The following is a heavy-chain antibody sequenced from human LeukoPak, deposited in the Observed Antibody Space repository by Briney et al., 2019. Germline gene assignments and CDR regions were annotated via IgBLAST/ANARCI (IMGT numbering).Heavy chain of an antibody. J-gene: IGHJ6*03. CDR2: ISWNSGSI. CDR1: GFTFDDYA. V-gene: IGHV3-9*03. D-gene: IGHD3-10*01. CDR3: AGAGYYYYYMDV. Sequence: GRSLRLSCAASGFTFDDYAMHWVRQAPGKGLEWVSGISWNSGSIGYADSVKGRFTISRDNAKNSLYLQMNSLRAEDMALYYCAGAGYYYYYMDVWGKGTTVTVSS.